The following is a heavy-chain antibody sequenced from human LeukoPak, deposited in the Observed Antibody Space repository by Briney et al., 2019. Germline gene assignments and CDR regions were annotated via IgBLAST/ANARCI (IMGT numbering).Heavy chain of an antibody. CDR3: ARGRGWLQPRPAVYYFDY. CDR1: GGSFSGYY. CDR2: INHSGST. V-gene: IGHV4-34*01. J-gene: IGHJ4*02. Sequence: SETLSLTCAVYGGSFSGYYWSWIRQPPGKGLEWIGEINHSGSTNYNPSLKSRVTISVDTSKNQFSLKLSSVTAADTAVYYCARGRGWLQPRPAVYYFDYWGQGTLVTVSS. D-gene: IGHD5-24*01.